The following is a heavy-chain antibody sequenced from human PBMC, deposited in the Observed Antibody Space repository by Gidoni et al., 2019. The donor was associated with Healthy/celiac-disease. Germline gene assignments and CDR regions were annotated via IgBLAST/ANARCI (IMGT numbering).Heavy chain of an antibody. CDR1: GGSISSSSYY. J-gene: IGHJ4*02. CDR2: IYYSGST. CDR3: ARMTVTTDIDD. Sequence: QLQLQESGPGLVKPSEPLSLTCTVSGGSISSSSYYWGWIRQPPGKGLEWIGSIYYSGSTYYNTALKRRVTISVDTSKNQFSLKLSSVTAADTAVYYCARMTVTTDIDDWGQGTLVTVSS. V-gene: IGHV4-39*01. D-gene: IGHD4-17*01.